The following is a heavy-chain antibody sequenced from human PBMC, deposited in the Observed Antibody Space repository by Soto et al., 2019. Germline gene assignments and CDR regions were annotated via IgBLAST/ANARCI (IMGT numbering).Heavy chain of an antibody. J-gene: IGHJ4*02. CDR1: GFTFSDYY. D-gene: IGHD3-3*01. CDR3: ARALDFWSGYYDY. Sequence: GSLRLSCAASGFTFSDYYMSWIRQAPGKGLEWVSYISSSSSYTNYADSVKGRFTISRDNAKNSLYLQMNSLRAEDTAVYYCARALDFWSGYYDYWGQGTLVTSPQ. V-gene: IGHV3-11*06. CDR2: ISSSSSYT.